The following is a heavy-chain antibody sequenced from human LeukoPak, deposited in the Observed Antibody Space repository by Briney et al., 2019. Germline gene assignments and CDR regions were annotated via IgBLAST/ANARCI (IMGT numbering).Heavy chain of an antibody. J-gene: IGHJ6*03. Sequence: ASVKVSCKASGGTFSSYAISWVRQAPGQGLEWMGGIIPIFGTANYAQKFQGRVTITADKSTSTAYMELSSLRSEDTAVYYCAKGALERGLWFGESLGVYYYYYMDVWGKGTTVTVSS. CDR3: AKGALERGLWFGESLGVYYYYYMDV. D-gene: IGHD3-10*01. V-gene: IGHV1-69*06. CDR2: IIPIFGTA. CDR1: GGTFSSYA.